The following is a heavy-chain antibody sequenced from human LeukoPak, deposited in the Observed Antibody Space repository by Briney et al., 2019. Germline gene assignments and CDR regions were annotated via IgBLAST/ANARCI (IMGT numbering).Heavy chain of an antibody. Sequence: GGSLRLSCAASGFTFSSYWMSWVRQAPGKGLEWVANIKEDGGAKYYVGSVEGRFTISRDNAKNSLYLQMNSLRAEDTAVYYCARDSPSTYYFDYWGQGTLVTVSS. CDR3: ARDSPSTYYFDY. CDR2: IKEDGGAK. D-gene: IGHD5/OR15-5a*01. CDR1: GFTFSSYW. V-gene: IGHV3-7*05. J-gene: IGHJ4*02.